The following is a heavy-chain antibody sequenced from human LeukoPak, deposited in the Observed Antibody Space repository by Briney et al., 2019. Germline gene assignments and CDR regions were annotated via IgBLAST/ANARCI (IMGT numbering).Heavy chain of an antibody. J-gene: IGHJ4*02. CDR3: ASDTVDTALGIDY. D-gene: IGHD5-18*01. CDR2: ISSSGTTI. Sequence: AGGSLRLSCAASGFTFSNFYMNWVRQAPGQGLEWISYISSSGTTIYYADSVRGRFTISRDSAKNTLYLQMNSLRAEDTAVYYCASDTVDTALGIDYWGQGTLVTVSS. V-gene: IGHV3-48*03. CDR1: GFTFSNFY.